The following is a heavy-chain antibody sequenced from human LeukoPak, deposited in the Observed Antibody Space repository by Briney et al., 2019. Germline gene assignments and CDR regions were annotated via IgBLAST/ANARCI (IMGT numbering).Heavy chain of an antibody. CDR1: GLTFEDYA. CDR2: ISWNSDSI. J-gene: IGHJ4*02. Sequence: PGRSLRLSCAVSGLTFEDYAMHWVRQVPGKGLEWVSGISWNSDSIGYGDSVKGRFTISRDNAKNSLYLQMNSLRPEDTALYYCATNGGGDSGYGNFDYWGQGTLVTVSP. CDR3: ATNGGGDSGYGNFDY. D-gene: IGHD5-12*01. V-gene: IGHV3-9*01.